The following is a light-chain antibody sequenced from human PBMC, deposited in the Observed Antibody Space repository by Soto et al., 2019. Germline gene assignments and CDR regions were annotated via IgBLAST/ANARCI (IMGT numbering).Light chain of an antibody. CDR2: AAS. CDR3: QQYGTSLLYT. J-gene: IGKJ2*01. Sequence: EIVLTQSPGTLSLSPGERATLSCRASQSVTSGYLAWYQQKPGQAPRLLIYAASSRATGIPDRFSGSGSRTAFTLTISGLEPEDFAVYYCQQYGTSLLYTFGQGTKLEIK. CDR1: QSVTSGY. V-gene: IGKV3-20*01.